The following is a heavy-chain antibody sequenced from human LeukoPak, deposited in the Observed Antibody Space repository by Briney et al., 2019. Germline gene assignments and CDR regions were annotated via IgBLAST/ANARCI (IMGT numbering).Heavy chain of an antibody. CDR1: GGSVSSGSYY. D-gene: IGHD6-19*01. J-gene: IGHJ4*02. Sequence: SETLSLTCTVSGGSVSSGSYYWSWIRQPPGKGLEWIGYIYYSGSTYYNPSLKSRVTISVDTSKNQFSLKLSSVTAADTAVYYCARDVSGWADYWGQGTLVTVSS. CDR3: ARDVSGWADY. V-gene: IGHV4-30-4*08. CDR2: IYYSGST.